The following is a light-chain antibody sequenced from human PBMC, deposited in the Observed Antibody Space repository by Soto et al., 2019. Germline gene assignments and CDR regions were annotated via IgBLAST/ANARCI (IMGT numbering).Light chain of an antibody. J-gene: IGKJ3*01. V-gene: IGKV1-8*01. Sequence: AIRMTQSPSSFSESTGDRVTITCRASQGISIYLAWYQQKPGKAPKLLIYDASTLKSGVTSRFIVSGSPTDFTLTISCLQSEAFATYYCQQYYSDPCTFGPWNTVDLK. CDR3: QQYYSDPCT. CDR2: DAS. CDR1: QGISIY.